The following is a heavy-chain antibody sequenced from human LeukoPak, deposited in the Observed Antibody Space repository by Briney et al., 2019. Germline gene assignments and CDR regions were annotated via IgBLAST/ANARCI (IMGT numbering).Heavy chain of an antibody. CDR1: GLTFSNYA. D-gene: IGHD4-17*01. J-gene: IGHJ3*02. V-gene: IGHV3-23*01. CDR3: SKDPNGDYVGAFDM. Sequence: PGGSLRLSCTASGLTFSNYATTWVRQAPGKGLEWVSSITGSGRETYYADSVKGRFSVSRDNSQNTVFLHMNSLRADDTALYYCSKDPNGDYVGAFDMWGPGTMVTVSS. CDR2: ITGSGRET.